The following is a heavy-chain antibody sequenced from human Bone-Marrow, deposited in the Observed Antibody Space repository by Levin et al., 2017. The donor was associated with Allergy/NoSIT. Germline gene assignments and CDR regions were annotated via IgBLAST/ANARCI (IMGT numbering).Heavy chain of an antibody. Sequence: PSETLSLTCAASGFTFSKYVMSWVRQAPGRGLECVATITTSGAATYYGDSVRGRFTITRDNSKSTLFLQMKGLRAEDSAVYFCAKVWEAAEDVDYWGQGTLVTVSS. J-gene: IGHJ4*02. CDR1: GFTFSKYV. D-gene: IGHD1-26*01. V-gene: IGHV3-23*01. CDR2: ITTSGAAT. CDR3: AKVWEAAEDVDY.